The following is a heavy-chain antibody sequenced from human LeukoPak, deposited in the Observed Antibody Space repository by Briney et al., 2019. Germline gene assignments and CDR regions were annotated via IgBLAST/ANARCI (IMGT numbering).Heavy chain of an antibody. CDR3: TTEYCSSTSCFDY. CDR1: GFTFSDYY. D-gene: IGHD2-2*01. CDR2: IKSKTDGGTT. J-gene: IGHJ4*02. V-gene: IGHV3-15*01. Sequence: GGSLRLSCAASGFTFSDYYMSWIRQAPGKGLGWVGRIKSKTDGGTTDYAAPVKGRFTISRDDSKNTLYLQMNSLKTEDTAVYYCTTEYCSSTSCFDYWGQGTLVTVSS.